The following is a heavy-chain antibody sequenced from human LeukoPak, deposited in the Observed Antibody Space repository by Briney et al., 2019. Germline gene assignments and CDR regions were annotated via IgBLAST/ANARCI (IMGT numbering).Heavy chain of an antibody. Sequence: GGSLRLSCEASGFTFSIYSMSWVRQAPGKGLERVSSIGTDSSYINDADSVKGRFTISRDNAKNSLYLQMNSLRAEDMAVYYCARSMIAAAGTGAFDIWGQGTMVTVSS. J-gene: IGHJ3*02. CDR1: GFTFSIYS. D-gene: IGHD6-13*01. V-gene: IGHV3-21*01. CDR3: ARSMIAAAGTGAFDI. CDR2: IGTDSSYI.